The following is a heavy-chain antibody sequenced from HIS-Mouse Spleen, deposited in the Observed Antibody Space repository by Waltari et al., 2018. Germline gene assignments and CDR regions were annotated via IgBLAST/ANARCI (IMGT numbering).Heavy chain of an antibody. J-gene: IGHJ2*01. CDR2: IYYSGIT. D-gene: IGHD6-13*01. V-gene: IGHV4-39*07. Sequence: QLQLQESGPGLVKPSETLSLTCTVSGGSISSSSYYWGWIRQPPGKGLEWIGSIYYSGITYYNPALKSRVTISVDTSKNQFSRKLSAVTAADTAVYYCAREIPYSSSWYDWYFDLWGRGTLVTVSS. CDR1: GGSISSSSYY. CDR3: AREIPYSSSWYDWYFDL.